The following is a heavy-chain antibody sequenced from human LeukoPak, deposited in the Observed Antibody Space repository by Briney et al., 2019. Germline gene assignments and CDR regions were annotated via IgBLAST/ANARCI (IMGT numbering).Heavy chain of an antibody. J-gene: IGHJ4*02. CDR2: IWYDGSNK. D-gene: IGHD3-10*01. V-gene: IGHV3-33*01. CDR3: ARGLYYGSGSPIDY. CDR1: GFTFSSYG. Sequence: QPGGSLRLSCAASGFTFSSYGMHWVRQAPGKGLEWVAVIWYDGSNKYYADSVKGRFTISRDNSKNTLYMQMNSLRADDMAVYYCARGLYYGSGSPIDYWGQGTLVTVSS.